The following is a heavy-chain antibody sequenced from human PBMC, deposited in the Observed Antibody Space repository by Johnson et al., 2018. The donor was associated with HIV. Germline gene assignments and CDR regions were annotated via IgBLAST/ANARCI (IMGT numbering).Heavy chain of an antibody. Sequence: VQLVESGGGLVKPGGSLRLSCAASGFTFSNAWMSWVRQAPGKGLEWVGRIKSKTDGGTTDYAAPVKGRCTIPRDDSKNTLYLQMNSLRAEDTAGYHCGREGAWEVRPVAFDIWGQGTTVTVSS. CDR1: GFTFSNAW. D-gene: IGHD1-26*01. CDR3: GREGAWEVRPVAFDI. J-gene: IGHJ3*02. CDR2: IKSKTDGGTT. V-gene: IGHV3-15*01.